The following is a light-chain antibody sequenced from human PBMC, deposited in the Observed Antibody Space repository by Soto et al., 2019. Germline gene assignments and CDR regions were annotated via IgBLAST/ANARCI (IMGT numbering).Light chain of an antibody. CDR1: SSDVGPYNY. J-gene: IGLJ2*01. V-gene: IGLV2-14*01. CDR3: SSYSSSSTLLL. Sequence: QSALTQPASVSGSPGQSITISCTGTSSDVGPYNYVSWYQHHPGKVPKLMIYDVSNRPSGVSNRFSGSKSGNTASLTISGLQAEDEADYYCSSYSSSSTLLLFGGGTKVTVL. CDR2: DVS.